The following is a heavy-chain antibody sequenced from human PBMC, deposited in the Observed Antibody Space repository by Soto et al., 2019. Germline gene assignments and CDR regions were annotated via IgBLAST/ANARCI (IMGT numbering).Heavy chain of an antibody. CDR1: GGTFSSYA. CDR3: VWVAVAGSEGMDV. J-gene: IGHJ6*02. CDR2: IIPIFGTA. Sequence: QVQLVQSGAEVKKPGSSVKVSCKASGGTFSSYAISWVRQAPGQGLEWMGGIIPIFGTANYAQKFQGRVKIAADESTSTSYMELSSLRSEDTAVYYCVWVAVAGSEGMDVWGQGTTVTVSS. D-gene: IGHD6-19*01. V-gene: IGHV1-69*12.